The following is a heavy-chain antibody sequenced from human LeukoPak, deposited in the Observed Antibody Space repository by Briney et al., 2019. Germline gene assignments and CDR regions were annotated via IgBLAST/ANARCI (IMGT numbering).Heavy chain of an antibody. CDR1: GYTFTSYD. Sequence: ASVKVSCKASGYTFTSYDINWVRQATGQGLEWMGWMNPNSGNTDYAQKFQGRVTLTTSTSINTVYMELSSLTSEDTAVYYCAGCSSSSCYDYFHHWGQGTQVTVSS. CDR3: AGCSSSSCYDYFHH. V-gene: IGHV1-8*01. D-gene: IGHD2-2*01. CDR2: MNPNSGNT. J-gene: IGHJ1*01.